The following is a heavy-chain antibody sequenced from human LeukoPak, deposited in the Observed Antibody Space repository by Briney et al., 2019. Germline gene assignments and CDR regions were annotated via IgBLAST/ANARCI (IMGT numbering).Heavy chain of an antibody. V-gene: IGHV4-59*01. Sequence: ASETLSLTCSVSGCSIGHFYWSWIRQPPGRGLEWIGNVYHSGDTKYSPPLQSRVTILVDTSQNQISLDLRSVTAADTALYYCARDDGYSTFDFWGLGTLVTVSS. D-gene: IGHD5-24*01. J-gene: IGHJ4*02. CDR3: ARDDGYSTFDF. CDR1: GCSIGHFY. CDR2: VYHSGDT.